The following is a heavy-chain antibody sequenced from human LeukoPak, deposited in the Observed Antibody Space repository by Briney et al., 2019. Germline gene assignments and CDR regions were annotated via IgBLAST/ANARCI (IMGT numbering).Heavy chain of an antibody. CDR1: GFTVSSNY. V-gene: IGHV3-66*01. J-gene: IGHJ4*02. CDR2: IYSGGST. D-gene: IGHD3-22*01. Sequence: PGGSLRLSCAASGFTVSSNYMSWVRQAPGKGLEWVSVIYSGGSTYYADSVKGRFTISRDNSKNTLYLQMNSLRAEDTAVYYCARDHYDSSGYYDYWGQGTLVTVS. CDR3: ARDHYDSSGYYDY.